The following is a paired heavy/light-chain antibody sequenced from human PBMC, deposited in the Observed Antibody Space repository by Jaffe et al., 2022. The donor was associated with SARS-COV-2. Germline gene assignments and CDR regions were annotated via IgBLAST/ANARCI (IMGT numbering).Light chain of an antibody. Sequence: QSVLTQPPSASGTPGQRVTISCSGSSSNIGSNYVYWYQQLPGTAPKLLIYRNNQRPSGVPDRFSGSKSGTSASLAISGLRSEDEADYYCAAWDDSLLVFGGGTKLTVL. CDR1: SSNIGSNY. CDR3: AAWDDSLLV. J-gene: IGLJ3*02. V-gene: IGLV1-47*01. CDR2: RNN.
Heavy chain of an antibody. Sequence: QVQLQQWGAGLLKPSETLSLTCAVYGGSFSGYYWSWIRQPPGKGLEWIGEINHSGSTNYNPSLKSRVTISVDTSKNQFSLKLSSVTAADTAVYYCARGHADIPKYSWDILQYYYYYGMDVWGQGTTVTVSS. CDR2: INHSGST. D-gene: IGHD6-6*01. V-gene: IGHV4-34*01. CDR3: ARGHADIPKYSWDILQYYYYYGMDV. CDR1: GGSFSGYY. J-gene: IGHJ6*02.